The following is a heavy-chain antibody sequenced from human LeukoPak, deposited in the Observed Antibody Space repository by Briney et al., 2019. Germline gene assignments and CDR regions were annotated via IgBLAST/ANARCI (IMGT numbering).Heavy chain of an antibody. CDR2: INHSAST. D-gene: IGHD3-10*01. CDR1: GGSFSGYY. V-gene: IGHV4-34*01. CDR3: ARITMVRGDSPKYFDY. J-gene: IGHJ4*02. Sequence: KPSETLSLTCAVYGGSFSGYYWSWIRQPPGKGLEWIGEINHSASTNYKPSLKCRVPISVDTSQNQFPLKLRAVTAADTAVYYWARITMVRGDSPKYFDYWGQGTLVTVSS.